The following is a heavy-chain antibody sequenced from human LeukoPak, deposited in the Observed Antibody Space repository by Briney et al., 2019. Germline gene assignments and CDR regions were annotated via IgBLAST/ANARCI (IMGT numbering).Heavy chain of an antibody. CDR3: ARGSDYGDYVAYAFDI. CDR1: GGSISSYY. V-gene: IGHV4-59*12. D-gene: IGHD4-17*01. J-gene: IGHJ3*02. Sequence: SETLSLTCTVSGGSISSYYWSWIRQPPGKGLEWIGYIYYSGSTNYNPSLKSRVTISVDTSKNQFSLKLSSVTAADTAVYYCARGSDYGDYVAYAFDIWGQGTMVTVSS. CDR2: IYYSGST.